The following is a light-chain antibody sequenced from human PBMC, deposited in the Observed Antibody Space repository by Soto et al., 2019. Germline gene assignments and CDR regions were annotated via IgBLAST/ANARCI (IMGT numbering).Light chain of an antibody. CDR1: QSVSSSY. J-gene: IGKJ1*01. V-gene: IGKV3-20*01. Sequence: EIVLTQSPGTLSLSPGERATLSCRASQSVSSSYLAWYKQIPGQAPRLFIYGASSRATGIPDRFSGSGSGTDFTLTTSRREPEDFAVYYCWQYGSSPVPFGQGTKVEIK. CDR2: GAS. CDR3: WQYGSSPVP.